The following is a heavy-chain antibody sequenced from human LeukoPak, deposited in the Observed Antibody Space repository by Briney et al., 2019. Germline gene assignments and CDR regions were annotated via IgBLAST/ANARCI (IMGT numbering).Heavy chain of an antibody. CDR2: IKQDGSEK. Sequence: PGGSLRLSCAASGFTFSSYWMSWVRQAPGKGLEWVANIKQDGSEKYYVGSVKGRFTISRDNSKNSLYLQMNSLRTEDTALYYCAKGGIFGVSPFDYWGQGTLVTVSS. D-gene: IGHD3-3*01. CDR1: GFTFSSYW. CDR3: AKGGIFGVSPFDY. V-gene: IGHV3-7*03. J-gene: IGHJ4*02.